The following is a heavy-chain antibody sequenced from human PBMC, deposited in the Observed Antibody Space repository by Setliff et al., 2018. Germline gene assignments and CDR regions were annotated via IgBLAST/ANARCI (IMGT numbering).Heavy chain of an antibody. CDR2: INAGNGNT. D-gene: IGHD5-18*01. J-gene: IGHJ4*02. CDR1: GYTFTSYA. V-gene: IGHV1-3*01. CDR3: ATSVSWIQLVLYPQGHPEPFDY. Sequence: ASVKVSCKASGYTFTSYAMHWVRQAPGQRLEWMGWINAGNGNTKYSQKFHGRVTITRDTSASTAYMELSSLRSEDTAVYYCATSVSWIQLVLYPQGHPEPFDYWGQGTLVTV.